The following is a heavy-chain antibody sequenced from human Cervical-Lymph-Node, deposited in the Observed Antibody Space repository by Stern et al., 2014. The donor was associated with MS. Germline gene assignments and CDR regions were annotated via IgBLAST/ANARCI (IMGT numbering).Heavy chain of an antibody. D-gene: IGHD6-6*01. Sequence: QLQLQESGPGLVKPSGTLSLTCAVSGGSISSSNWWSWVRQPPGKGLEWIGEIYHSGSTNYNPSLKSRFTISVDKSKTQFSLKLSSVTAADTAVYYCARIIGSSPPVLWWFDPWGQGTLVTVSS. CDR2: IYHSGST. CDR3: ARIIGSSPPVLWWFDP. J-gene: IGHJ5*02. CDR1: GGSISSSNW. V-gene: IGHV4-4*02.